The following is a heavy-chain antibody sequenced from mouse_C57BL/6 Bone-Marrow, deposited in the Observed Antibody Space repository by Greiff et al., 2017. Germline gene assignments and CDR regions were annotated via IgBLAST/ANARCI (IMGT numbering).Heavy chain of an antibody. J-gene: IGHJ4*01. CDR2: ISSGGSYT. V-gene: IGHV5-6*02. CDR3: ATMVTTNAMDY. CDR1: GFTFSSYG. Sequence: DVKLVESGGDLVKPGGSLKLSCAASGFTFSSYGMSWVRQTPDKRLEWVATISSGGSYTYYPDSVKGRFTISRDNAKNTLYLQMSSLKSEDTAMYYCATMVTTNAMDYWGQGTSVTVSS. D-gene: IGHD2-1*01.